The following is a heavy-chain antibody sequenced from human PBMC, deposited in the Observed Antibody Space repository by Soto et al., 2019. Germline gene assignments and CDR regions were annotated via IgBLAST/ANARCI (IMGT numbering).Heavy chain of an antibody. D-gene: IGHD2-2*02. CDR2: IIPIFGTA. CDR3: AIFYIVVVPAAIEVVCKPLVLSGMDV. V-gene: IGHV1-69*13. Sequence: SVKVSCKASGGTFSSYAISRVRQAPGQGLEWMGGIIPIFGTANYAQKFQGRVTITADESTSTAYMELSSLRSEDTAVYYCAIFYIVVVPAAIEVVCKPLVLSGMDV. J-gene: IGHJ6*01. CDR1: GGTFSSYA.